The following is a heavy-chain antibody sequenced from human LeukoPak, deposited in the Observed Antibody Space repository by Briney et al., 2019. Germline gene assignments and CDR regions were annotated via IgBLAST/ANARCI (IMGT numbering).Heavy chain of an antibody. J-gene: IGHJ4*02. CDR3: ARGAGTYGGKSLSIDY. D-gene: IGHD4-23*01. CDR2: MKQDGSEL. V-gene: IGHV3-7*01. Sequence: GGSLRLSCAASGFTFRNYWMSWVRQAPGKGLEWVANMKQDGSELYYVDSVKGRFTISRDNAKNSLDLQMNSLRAGDTAVYYCARGAGTYGGKSLSIDYWGQGTLVTVSS. CDR1: GFTFRNYW.